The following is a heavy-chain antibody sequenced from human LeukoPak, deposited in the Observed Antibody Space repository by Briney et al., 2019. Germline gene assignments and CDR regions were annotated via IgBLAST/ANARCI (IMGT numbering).Heavy chain of an antibody. J-gene: IGHJ4*02. Sequence: TGGSLRLSCAASGVTFSSYAMSWVRQAPGKGLEWVAGVTMSGGNTYYADSVKGRFVISRDNSQSMLYLQMSSLRAEDSAVYYRTNPGGDYIGTYYVDFWGQGTLVTVSS. CDR2: VTMSGGNT. D-gene: IGHD1-26*01. CDR3: TNPGGDYIGTYYVDF. CDR1: GVTFSSYA. V-gene: IGHV3-23*01.